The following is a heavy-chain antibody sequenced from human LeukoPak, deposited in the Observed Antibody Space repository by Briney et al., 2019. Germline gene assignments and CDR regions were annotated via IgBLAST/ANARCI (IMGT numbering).Heavy chain of an antibody. V-gene: IGHV1-8*01. CDR2: MNPNSGNT. CDR1: RFIFTNSA. Sequence: GASVKVSCKASRFIFTNSAMQWVRQATGQGLEWMGWMNPNSGNTGYAQKFQGRVTMTRNTSISTAYMELSSLRSEDTAVYYCASTHYGKYGDDGGGGDYWGQGTLVTVSS. CDR3: ASTHYGKYGDDGGGGDY. D-gene: IGHD4-17*01. J-gene: IGHJ4*02.